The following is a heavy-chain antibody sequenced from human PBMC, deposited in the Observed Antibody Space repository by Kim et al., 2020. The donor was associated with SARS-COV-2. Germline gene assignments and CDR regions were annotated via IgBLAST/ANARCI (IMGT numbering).Heavy chain of an antibody. J-gene: IGHJ3*01. V-gene: IGHV3-23*01. CDR3: AKGELWIQLRAYGDAFDF. Sequence: KGRFTISRDNSKNTRFLQMNSLRGDDTAVYYCAKGELWIQLRAYGDAFDFWGQGTTVTVSS. D-gene: IGHD5-18*01.